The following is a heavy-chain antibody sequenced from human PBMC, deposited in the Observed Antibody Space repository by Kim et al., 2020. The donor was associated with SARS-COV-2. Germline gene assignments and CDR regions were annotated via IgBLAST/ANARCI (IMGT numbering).Heavy chain of an antibody. V-gene: IGHV3-21*01. CDR2: ISSSSSYI. D-gene: IGHD2-2*01. CDR3: ARDTYQLLPLH. CDR1: GFTFSSYS. Sequence: GGSLRLSCAASGFTFSSYSMNWVRQAPGKGLEWVSSISSSSSYIYYADSVKGRFTISRDNAKNSPYLQMNSLRAEDTAVYYCARDTYQLLPLHWGQGTLVTVSS. J-gene: IGHJ4*02.